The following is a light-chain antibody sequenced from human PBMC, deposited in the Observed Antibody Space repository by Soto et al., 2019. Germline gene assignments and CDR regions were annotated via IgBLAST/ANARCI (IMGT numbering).Light chain of an antibody. J-gene: IGKJ2*01. CDR2: GAS. CDR1: QTVASN. Sequence: EIVMTQSPASLSVSPGEGATLSCRASQTVASNLAWYQQKPGQGPRLLIHGASTRATGVPARFSGSGSGTDFTLTISSLQSEDFAVSYCQQYHNWPSQYTFGQGTKLQIK. V-gene: IGKV3-15*01. CDR3: QQYHNWPSQYT.